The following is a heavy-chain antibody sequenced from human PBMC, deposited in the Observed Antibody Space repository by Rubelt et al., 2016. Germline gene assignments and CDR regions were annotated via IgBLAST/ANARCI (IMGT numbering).Heavy chain of an antibody. CDR3: ARGPSYYDFWSGPQGY. V-gene: IGHV4-39*07. Sequence: GAGLVKPSETLSLTCTVSGGSISSSSDYWGWIRQPPGKGLEWIGSIYHSGSTYYNPSLKSRVTISVDTSKDQFSLKLSSVTAADTAVYYCARGPSYYDFWSGPQGYWGQGTLVTVSS. D-gene: IGHD3-3*01. J-gene: IGHJ4*02. CDR2: IYHSGST. CDR1: GGSISSSSDY.